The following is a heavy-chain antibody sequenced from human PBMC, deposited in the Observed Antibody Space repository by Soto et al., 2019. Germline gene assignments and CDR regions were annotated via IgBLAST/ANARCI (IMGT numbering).Heavy chain of an antibody. CDR3: ARADGREFDYDDVCGTRGDWFDP. J-gene: IGHJ5*02. Sequence: QVQLQESGPGLVKPAETLSLTCSVSGASVTSGLYYWTWIRQPPGRGLEWMGFIYDGGGSNYSPSLRGRVTMSVDSSKNQFSLNLTSVTAADTAVYYCARADGREFDYDDVCGTRGDWFDPWGQGTLVTVSS. CDR2: IYDGGGS. V-gene: IGHV4-61*01. D-gene: IGHD3-16*01. CDR1: GASVTSGLYY.